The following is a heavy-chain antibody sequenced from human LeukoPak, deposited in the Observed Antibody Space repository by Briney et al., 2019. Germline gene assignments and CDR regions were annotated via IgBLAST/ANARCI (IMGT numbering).Heavy chain of an antibody. D-gene: IGHD1/OR15-1a*01. J-gene: IGHJ5*02. CDR3: ARLPLIATTRGGFDP. CDR2: VYDTGAT. Sequence: SDALSLTCTVSGGSISGYYWSWIRQPPGKRLEWIGYVYDTGATNYNPSLKSRFTISIDTSKNQFSLYLSSVTAADTAVYYCARLPLIATTRGGFDPWGQGTLVTVSS. V-gene: IGHV4-59*07. CDR1: GGSISGYY.